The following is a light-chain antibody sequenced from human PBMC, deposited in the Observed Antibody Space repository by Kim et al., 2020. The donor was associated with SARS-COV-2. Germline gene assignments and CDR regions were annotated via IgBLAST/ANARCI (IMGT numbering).Light chain of an antibody. V-gene: IGKV3-11*01. J-gene: IGKJ2*01. Sequence: TLYWAPVERATLSCRASQSVTCYLARYQQDPSQPPRRLIYDASNSATRIRARFTGSGSGTAFTLTISSLEPEDFAVYDYQSAYTCGTENELDI. CDR1: QSVTCY. CDR3: QSAYT. CDR2: DAS.